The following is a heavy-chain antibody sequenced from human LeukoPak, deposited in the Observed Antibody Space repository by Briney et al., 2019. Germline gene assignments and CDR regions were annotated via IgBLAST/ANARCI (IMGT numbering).Heavy chain of an antibody. J-gene: IGHJ6*03. CDR1: GYTFTSYG. D-gene: IGHD3-3*01. CDR2: MNPNSGNT. Sequence: ASVKVSCKASGYTFTSYGISWVRQAPGQGLEWMGWMNPNSGNTGYAQKFQGRVTITRNTSISTAYMELSSLRSEDTAVYYCARAYYDFWSGYSYYYYMDVWGKGTTVTVSS. V-gene: IGHV1-8*03. CDR3: ARAYYDFWSGYSYYYYMDV.